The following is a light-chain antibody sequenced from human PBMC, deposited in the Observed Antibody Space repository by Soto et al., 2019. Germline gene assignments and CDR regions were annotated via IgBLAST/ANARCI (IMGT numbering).Light chain of an antibody. CDR2: DAS. CDR1: QDISNY. CDR3: QQYDNLPLT. V-gene: IGKV1-33*01. Sequence: DIQMPQSPSSLSASVGDRVTITCQASQDISNYLNWYQQKPGKAPKLLIYDASNLETGVPSRFIGSGSRTDFTFTISSLQPEDIATYYCQQYDNLPLTFGGGTKVEIK. J-gene: IGKJ4*01.